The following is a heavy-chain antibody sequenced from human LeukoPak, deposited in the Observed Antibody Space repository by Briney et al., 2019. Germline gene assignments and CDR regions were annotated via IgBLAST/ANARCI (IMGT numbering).Heavy chain of an antibody. CDR3: ARRYYDFWSGYPHYFDY. D-gene: IGHD3-3*01. Sequence: SETLSLTCTVSGGSISSYYWSWIRQPPGKGLEWIGYIYYSGSTNYNPSLKSRVTISVDTSKNQFSLKLSSVTAADTAVYYCARRYYDFWSGYPHYFDYWGQGTLVTVSS. J-gene: IGHJ4*02. CDR2: IYYSGST. V-gene: IGHV4-59*08. CDR1: GGSISSYY.